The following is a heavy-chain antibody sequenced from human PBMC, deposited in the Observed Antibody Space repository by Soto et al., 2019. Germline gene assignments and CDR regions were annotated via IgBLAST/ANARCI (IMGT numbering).Heavy chain of an antibody. Sequence: PSETLSLTCTVSGGSISSSYWSWIRQPPGKGLEWIGYIYDSGSTYYNSSLKSRVTMSVDTSKNQFSLKLSSVTAADTAVYYCARGIKYGDYSRWFDPWGPGTLVTVSS. CDR1: GGSISSSY. CDR3: ARGIKYGDYSRWFDP. V-gene: IGHV4-59*08. J-gene: IGHJ5*02. D-gene: IGHD4-17*01. CDR2: IYDSGST.